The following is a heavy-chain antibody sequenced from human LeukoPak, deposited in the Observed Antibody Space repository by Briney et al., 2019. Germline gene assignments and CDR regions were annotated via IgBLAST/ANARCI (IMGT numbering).Heavy chain of an antibody. CDR2: IYYSGST. CDR1: GGSISSYY. V-gene: IGHV4-59*08. Sequence: SETLSLTCTVSGGSISSYYWSWIRQPPGKGLEWIGYIYYSGSTNYNPSLKSRVTISVDTSKNQFSLKLSSVTAADTAVYYCARHRYDFWSGPPMDDAFDIWGQGTMVTVSS. D-gene: IGHD3-3*01. CDR3: ARHRYDFWSGPPMDDAFDI. J-gene: IGHJ3*02.